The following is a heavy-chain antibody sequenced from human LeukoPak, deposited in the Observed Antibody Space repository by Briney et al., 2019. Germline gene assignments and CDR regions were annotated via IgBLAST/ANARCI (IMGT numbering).Heavy chain of an antibody. CDR2: IIPIFGTA. Sequence: SVKVSFKASGGTFSIYAISWVRQAPGQGLEWMGGIIPIFGTANYAQKFQGRVTITADKSTSTAYMELSSLRSEDTAVYYCARAPYCSGGSCYPDKPDWFDPWGQGTLVTVSS. CDR1: GGTFSIYA. J-gene: IGHJ5*02. CDR3: ARAPYCSGGSCYPDKPDWFDP. V-gene: IGHV1-69*06. D-gene: IGHD2-15*01.